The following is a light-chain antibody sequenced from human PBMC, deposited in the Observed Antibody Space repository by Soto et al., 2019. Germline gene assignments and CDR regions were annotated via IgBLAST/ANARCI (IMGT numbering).Light chain of an antibody. CDR2: DAS. V-gene: IGKV3-20*01. CDR1: QSISRT. J-gene: IGKJ1*01. Sequence: EIVLTQSPATLSVSPWERATLSRRASQSISRTLAWYQQKPGQPPRLLIYDASNRATGIPDRFSGSGSGTDFTLTISRLEPEDFAVYYCQQYGSTRWTFGQGTKVDIK. CDR3: QQYGSTRWT.